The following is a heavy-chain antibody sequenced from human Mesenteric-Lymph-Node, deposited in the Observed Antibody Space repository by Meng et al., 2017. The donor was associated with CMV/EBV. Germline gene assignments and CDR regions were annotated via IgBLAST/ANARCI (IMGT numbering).Heavy chain of an antibody. Sequence: LRLSCTVSGGSISSGDHYWSWIRQSPGKGLEWIGNIYYSGSTYYNPSLKSRATISVDTSKNQFSLKLNSVTAADTAVYYCARDLRGTSCYDYWGQGTLVTVSS. J-gene: IGHJ4*02. CDR1: GGSISSGDHY. CDR3: ARDLRGTSCYDY. CDR2: IYYSGST. D-gene: IGHD2-2*01. V-gene: IGHV4-30-4*08.